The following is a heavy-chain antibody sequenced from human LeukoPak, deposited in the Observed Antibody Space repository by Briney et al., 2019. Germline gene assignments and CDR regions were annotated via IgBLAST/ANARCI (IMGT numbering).Heavy chain of an antibody. CDR2: FSGSGSGT. Sequence: GGSLRLSCAGSGFTFSNHAMSWVRQAPGGELEWVSTFSGSGSGTHYADSVKGRFTISRDNSKNTVSLQMNSLRAEDTAVYYCVKEGEAGNAPYSWFDPWGQGTLVTVSS. CDR1: GFTFSNHA. CDR3: VKEGEAGNAPYSWFDP. V-gene: IGHV3-23*01. J-gene: IGHJ5*02. D-gene: IGHD3-16*01.